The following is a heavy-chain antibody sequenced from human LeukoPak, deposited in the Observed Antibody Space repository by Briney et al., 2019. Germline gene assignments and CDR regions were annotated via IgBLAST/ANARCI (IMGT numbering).Heavy chain of an antibody. V-gene: IGHV3-48*03. CDR1: GFSFSYYE. D-gene: IGHD1-26*01. CDR3: AAVGRAGQPGY. CDR2: INSGGSGI. J-gene: IGHJ4*02. Sequence: GGSLRLSCAASGFSFSYYEMSWVRQAPGKGLEWLSYINSGGSGIHYAGSVNGRFTISRDNAKNSLYLQMNSLRVEDTAVYYCAAVGRAGQPGYWGQGTLVTVSS.